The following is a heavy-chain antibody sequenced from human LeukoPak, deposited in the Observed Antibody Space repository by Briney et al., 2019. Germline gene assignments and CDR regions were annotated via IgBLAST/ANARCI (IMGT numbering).Heavy chain of an antibody. D-gene: IGHD4-17*01. V-gene: IGHV1-69*06. CDR2: IIPIFGTA. Sequence: SVKVSCTASGGTFSSYAISWVRQAPGQGLEWMGRIIPIFGTANYAQKFQGRVTITADKSTSTAYMELSSLRSEDTAVYYCARIHTVTTATGYWGQGTLVTVSS. CDR3: ARIHTVTTATGY. J-gene: IGHJ4*02. CDR1: GGTFSSYA.